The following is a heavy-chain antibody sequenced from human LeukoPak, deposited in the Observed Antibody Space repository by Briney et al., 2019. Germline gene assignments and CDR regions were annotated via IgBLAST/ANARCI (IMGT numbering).Heavy chain of an antibody. CDR2: ISGSGGTT. CDR1: GFTFSSYA. J-gene: IGHJ6*03. CDR3: TKGTANNRQYYYYYYMDV. Sequence: PGGSLRLSCAASGFTFSSYAMSWVRQAPGKGLEWVSSISGSGGTTYYADSVKGRFTISRDNSKNTLYLQMNSLRAEDTAIYYCTKGTANNRQYYYYYYMDVWGKGTTVTVSS. V-gene: IGHV3-23*01. D-gene: IGHD1-14*01.